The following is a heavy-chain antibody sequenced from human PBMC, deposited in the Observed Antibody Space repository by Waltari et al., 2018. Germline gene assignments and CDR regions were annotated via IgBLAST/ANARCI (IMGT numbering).Heavy chain of an antibody. D-gene: IGHD6-13*01. Sequence: QVQLQESGPGLVKPSQTLSLTCTVSGGSISSGGYYWSWIRQHTGKGLEWIGYIYYSGSTYYNPSLKSRVTISVDTSKNQFSLKLSSVTAADTAVYYCARGRFGSSSWAPHWFDPWGQGTLVTVSS. CDR2: IYYSGST. J-gene: IGHJ5*02. CDR1: GGSISSGGYY. V-gene: IGHV4-31*03. CDR3: ARGRFGSSSWAPHWFDP.